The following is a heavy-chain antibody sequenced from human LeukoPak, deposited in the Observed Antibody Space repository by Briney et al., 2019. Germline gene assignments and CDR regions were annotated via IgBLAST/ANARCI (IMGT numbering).Heavy chain of an antibody. CDR3: ARVDSLVAGTIDY. D-gene: IGHD6-19*01. CDR2: IYYSGST. CDR1: GGSISSYY. Sequence: KPSETLSLTCTVSGGSISSYYWSWIRQPPGKGLEWIGYIYYSGSTNYNPSLKSRVTISVDTSKNQFSLKLSSVTAADTAVYYCARVDSLVAGTIDYWGQGTLVTASS. J-gene: IGHJ4*02. V-gene: IGHV4-59*01.